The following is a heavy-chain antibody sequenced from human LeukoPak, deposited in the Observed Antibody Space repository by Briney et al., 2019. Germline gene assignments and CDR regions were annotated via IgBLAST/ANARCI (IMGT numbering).Heavy chain of an antibody. Sequence: GGSLRLSCAASGFTLSTYGMIWVRQAPGKGLEWVSGISGSGGSTSYAASVKGRFTISRDNSKNTRYLQMNSLRVEDTAVYYCARDKRWLLNYYYYYMDVWGKGTTVTVSS. CDR2: ISGSGGST. D-gene: IGHD5-24*01. CDR1: GFTLSTYG. V-gene: IGHV3-23*01. J-gene: IGHJ6*03. CDR3: ARDKRWLLNYYYYYMDV.